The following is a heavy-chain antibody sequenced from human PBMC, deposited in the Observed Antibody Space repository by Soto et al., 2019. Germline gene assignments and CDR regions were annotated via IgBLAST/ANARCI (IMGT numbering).Heavy chain of an antibody. J-gene: IGHJ4*02. CDR1: GFSFSSYE. CDR3: ARPPPSYGGGDYFAS. CDR2: ISTSGSTI. D-gene: IGHD2-21*01. Sequence: GGSLRLSCAASGFSFSSYEMNWVRQAPGKGLEWVSYISTSGSTIYYADSVKGRFTISRDNAKNSLYLQLNSLRAEDTAVYYCARPPPSYGGGDYFASWGQGTLVTVSS. V-gene: IGHV3-48*03.